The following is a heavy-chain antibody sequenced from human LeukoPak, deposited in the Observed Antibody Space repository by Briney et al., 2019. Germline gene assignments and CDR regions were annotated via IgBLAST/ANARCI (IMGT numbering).Heavy chain of an antibody. D-gene: IGHD3-10*01. Sequence: PGGSLRLSCAASGFTFSNYEMNWVRQAPGKGLDWVSYIGSRGATIYYADSVKGRFTISRDNAKNSLYLQMNSLRAEDTAVYYCARDVGYFGSGSYPDYFDYWGQGTLVAVSS. CDR3: ARDVGYFGSGSYPDYFDY. CDR1: GFTFSNYE. CDR2: IGSRGATI. V-gene: IGHV3-48*03. J-gene: IGHJ4*02.